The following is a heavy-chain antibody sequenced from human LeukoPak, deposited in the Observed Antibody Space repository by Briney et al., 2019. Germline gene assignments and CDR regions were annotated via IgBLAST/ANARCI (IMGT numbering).Heavy chain of an antibody. CDR2: MNPNSGNT. Sequence: GASVKVSCKASGYTFTSYDINWVRQATGQGLEWMGWMNPNSGNTGYAQKFQGRVTMTRNTSISTAYMELSSLRSEDTAVYYCARQVVAATGPFDYWGQGTLVTVSS. D-gene: IGHD2-15*01. V-gene: IGHV1-8*01. J-gene: IGHJ4*02. CDR3: ARQVVAATGPFDY. CDR1: GYTFTSYD.